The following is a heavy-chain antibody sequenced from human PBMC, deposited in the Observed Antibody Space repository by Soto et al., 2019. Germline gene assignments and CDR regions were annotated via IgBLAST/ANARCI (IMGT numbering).Heavy chain of an antibody. J-gene: IGHJ3*02. CDR1: GFIFSSYW. V-gene: IGHV3-7*01. Sequence: GGSLRLSCAASGFIFSSYWMSWVRQAPGKGLEWVANIKQDGSEKYYVDSVKGRFTISRDNAKNSLYLQMNSLRAEDTAVYYCARAGYSSSWYHRGAFDIWGQGTMVTVSS. CDR3: ARAGYSSSWYHRGAFDI. D-gene: IGHD6-13*01. CDR2: IKQDGSEK.